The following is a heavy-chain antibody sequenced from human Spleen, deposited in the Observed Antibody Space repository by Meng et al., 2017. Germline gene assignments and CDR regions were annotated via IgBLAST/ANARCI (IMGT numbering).Heavy chain of an antibody. V-gene: IGHV1-18*01. Sequence: ASVKVSCKASGYTFTSSGINWLRHAPGQGLEWMGWISAYNGNTNYAQKLQGRVTMTTDTSTSTAYMELRSLRSDDTAVYYCARSSDYSNADFDYWGHGTLVTVSS. D-gene: IGHD4-11*01. J-gene: IGHJ4*01. CDR3: ARSSDYSNADFDY. CDR2: ISAYNGNT. CDR1: GYTFTSSG.